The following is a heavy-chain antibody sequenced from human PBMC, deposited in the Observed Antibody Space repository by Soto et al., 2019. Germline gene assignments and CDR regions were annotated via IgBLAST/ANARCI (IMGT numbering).Heavy chain of an antibody. V-gene: IGHV3-23*01. CDR2: ISGSGGST. D-gene: IGHD1-1*01. CDR1: GFTFSSYA. J-gene: IGHJ1*01. Sequence: EVQLLESGGGLVQPGGSLRLSCAASGFTFSSYAMSWVRQAPGKGLEWVSAISGSGGSTYYADSVKGRFTISRDNSKNTVYLQMDSLRAEDTAVYYCAKDLDGWVPPGYFQHWGQGTLVTVSS. CDR3: AKDLDGWVPPGYFQH.